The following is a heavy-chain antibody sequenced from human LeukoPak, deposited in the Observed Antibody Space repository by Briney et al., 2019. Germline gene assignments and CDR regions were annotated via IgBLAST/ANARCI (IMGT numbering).Heavy chain of an antibody. Sequence: PGGSLRLSCAASGFTFSSYAMSWVRQAPGKGLEWVSAISGSGGSTYYADSVKGRFTISRDNSKNTLYLQMNSLRAEDTAVYYCAKVLGIAAAGQTGTTLDYWGQGTLVTVSS. J-gene: IGHJ4*02. D-gene: IGHD6-13*01. CDR1: GFTFSSYA. CDR2: ISGSGGST. V-gene: IGHV3-23*01. CDR3: AKVLGIAAAGQTGTTLDY.